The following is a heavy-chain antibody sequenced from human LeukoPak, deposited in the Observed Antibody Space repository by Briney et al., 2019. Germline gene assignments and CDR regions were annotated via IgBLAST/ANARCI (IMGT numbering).Heavy chain of an antibody. CDR2: IYYSGST. V-gene: IGHV4-59*01. J-gene: IGHJ4*02. D-gene: IGHD3-10*01. CDR1: GGSISSYY. Sequence: SETLSLTCTVSGGSISSYYWSWIRQPPGKGLEWIGYIYYSGSTNYNPSLRSRVTISVDTSKNQFSLKLSSVTAADTAVYYCARDLGSFFDYWGQGTLVTVSS. CDR3: ARDLGSFFDY.